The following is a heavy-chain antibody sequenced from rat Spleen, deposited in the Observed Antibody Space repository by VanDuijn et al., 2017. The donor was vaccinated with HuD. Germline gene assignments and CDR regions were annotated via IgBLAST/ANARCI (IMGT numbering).Heavy chain of an antibody. CDR3: VRQETSGYSNWFTY. J-gene: IGHJ3*01. CDR2: ISPSGGGT. D-gene: IGHD4-3*01. Sequence: EVQLVESDGGLVQPGRSLKLSCAASGFTFSDYHMAWVRQAPTRGLEWVASISPSGGGTYYRDSVKGRFTVSRDNAKNTLYLQMDSLRSEDTATYYCVRQETSGYSNWFTYWGQGTLVTVSS. V-gene: IGHV5-25*01. CDR1: GFTFSDYH.